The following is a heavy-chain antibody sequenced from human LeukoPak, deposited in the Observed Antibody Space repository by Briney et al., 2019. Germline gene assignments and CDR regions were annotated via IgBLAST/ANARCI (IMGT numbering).Heavy chain of an antibody. J-gene: IGHJ6*02. CDR3: ARVSGWYGLDV. Sequence: GGSLRLSCAASGFTFSSYEMNWVRQAPGKGLEWVSYISSSGSTIYYADSVKGRFTISRDNAKNSLYLQMNSLRAEDTAVYYCARVSGWYGLDVWGQGTTVTVSS. D-gene: IGHD6-19*01. CDR2: ISSSGSTI. V-gene: IGHV3-48*03. CDR1: GFTFSSYE.